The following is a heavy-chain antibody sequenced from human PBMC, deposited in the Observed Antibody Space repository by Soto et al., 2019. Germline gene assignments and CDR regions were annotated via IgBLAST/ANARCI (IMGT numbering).Heavy chain of an antibody. CDR3: AGMVAGLDPFDY. V-gene: IGHV4-59*01. J-gene: IGHJ4*02. CDR2: IYYSGST. Sequence: SETLSLTCTVSGGSISSYYWSWVRQPPGKGLEWIGYIYYSGSTNYNPSLKSRVTISVDTSKNQFSLKLSSVTAADTAVYYCAGMVAGLDPFDYWGQGTLVTVSS. D-gene: IGHD6-19*01. CDR1: GGSISSYY.